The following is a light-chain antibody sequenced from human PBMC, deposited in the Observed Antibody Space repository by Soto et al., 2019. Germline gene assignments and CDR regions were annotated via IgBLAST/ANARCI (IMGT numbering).Light chain of an antibody. J-gene: IGLJ1*01. CDR3: SSYSSSSTLDYV. CDR2: EVS. Sequence: QSVLTQPASVSGSPGQSIALSFTGTSSDVGGYNYVSLYQQHPGNAPKLMIYEVSNRPSGVSNRFSGSKSGNTASLSISGLQAEDEADYYCSSYSSSSTLDYVFGTGTKVTVL. V-gene: IGLV2-14*01. CDR1: SSDVGGYNY.